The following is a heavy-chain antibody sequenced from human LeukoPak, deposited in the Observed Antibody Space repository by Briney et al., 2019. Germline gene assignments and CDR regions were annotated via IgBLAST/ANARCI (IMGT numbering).Heavy chain of an antibody. D-gene: IGHD3-10*01. V-gene: IGHV3-9*01. J-gene: IGHJ3*02. Sequence: GGSLRLSCAASGFTFDDYAMHWVRQAPGKGLEWVSGISWNSGSIGYADSVKGRFTISRDNAKNSLYLQMNSLRAEDTAVYYCARDQGFGEFYDAFDIWGQGTMVTVSS. CDR3: ARDQGFGEFYDAFDI. CDR1: GFTFDDYA. CDR2: ISWNSGSI.